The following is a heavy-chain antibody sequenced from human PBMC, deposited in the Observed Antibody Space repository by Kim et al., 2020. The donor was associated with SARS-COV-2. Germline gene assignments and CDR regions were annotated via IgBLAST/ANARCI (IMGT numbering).Heavy chain of an antibody. V-gene: IGHV3-74*01. CDR3: VRDLRPTDHFDY. J-gene: IGHJ4*02. Sequence: YAGSVRGRFIISRANAENTVYLQMNRLRAEDSGVYYCVRDLRPTDHFDYWGQGTQVTVSS. D-gene: IGHD3-9*01.